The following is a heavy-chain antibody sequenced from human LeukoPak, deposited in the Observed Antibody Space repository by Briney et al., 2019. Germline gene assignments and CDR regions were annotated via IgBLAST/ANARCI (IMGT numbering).Heavy chain of an antibody. D-gene: IGHD5-24*01. CDR3: ARQAMAGYAFDI. Sequence: SETLSLTCTVSGGSISSYYWSWIRQPPGKGLEWIGYIYYSGSTNYNPSLKSRVTISVDKSKNQFSLKLSSVTAADTAVYYCARQAMAGYAFDIWGQGTMVTVSS. J-gene: IGHJ3*02. V-gene: IGHV4-59*08. CDR1: GGSISSYY. CDR2: IYYSGST.